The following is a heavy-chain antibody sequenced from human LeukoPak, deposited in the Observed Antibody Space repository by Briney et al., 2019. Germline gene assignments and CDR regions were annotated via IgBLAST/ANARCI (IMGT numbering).Heavy chain of an antibody. CDR2: ISWNSNII. CDR1: GFKFDDYA. D-gene: IGHD6-6*01. CDR3: ARDQYSRSSGWFDP. J-gene: IGHJ5*02. V-gene: IGHV3-9*03. Sequence: GGSLRLSCAASGFKFDDYAMHWVRQAPGKGLEWVSTISWNSNIIGYVDSVKGRFTISRDNAKNSLYLLMNSLRPEDMAFYYCARDQYSRSSGWFDPWGQGILVTVSS.